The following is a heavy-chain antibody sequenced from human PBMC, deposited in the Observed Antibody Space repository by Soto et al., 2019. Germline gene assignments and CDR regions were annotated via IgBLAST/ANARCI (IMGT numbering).Heavy chain of an antibody. CDR1: GFTFSSYS. Sequence: GGSLRLSCAASGFTFSSYSMNWVRQAPGKGLEWVSSISSSSSYIYYADSVKGRFTISRDNAKNSLYLQMNSLRAEDTAVYYSARGAMVRGAYPLPYYMDVWGKGTTVTVSS. CDR3: ARGAMVRGAYPLPYYMDV. J-gene: IGHJ6*03. V-gene: IGHV3-21*01. D-gene: IGHD3-10*01. CDR2: ISSSSSYI.